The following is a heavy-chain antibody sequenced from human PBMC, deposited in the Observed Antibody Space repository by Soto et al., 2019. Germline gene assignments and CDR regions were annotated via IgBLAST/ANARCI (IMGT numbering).Heavy chain of an antibody. V-gene: IGHV4-31*03. D-gene: IGHD5-18*01. CDR3: ARSGYSYGPNPLLY. CDR2: IYYSGST. Sequence: QVQLQESGPGLVKPSQTLSLTCTVSGGSISSGGYYWSWIRQHPGKGLEWIGYIYYSGSTYYKPCLKSRVTISVDTSKNHFSLNLSSVTAADTAVYYCARSGYSYGPNPLLYWGQGTLVTVSS. J-gene: IGHJ4*02. CDR1: GGSISSGGYY.